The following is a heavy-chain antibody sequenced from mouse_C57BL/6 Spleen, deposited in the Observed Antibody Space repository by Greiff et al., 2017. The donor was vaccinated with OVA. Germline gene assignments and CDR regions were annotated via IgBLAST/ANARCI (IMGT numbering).Heavy chain of an antibody. J-gene: IGHJ4*01. CDR3: TRDEQYYAMDY. CDR1: GFAFSSYA. Sequence: EVQGVESGEGLVKPGGSLKLSCAASGFAFSSYAMSWVRQTPEKRLEWVAYISSGGDYIYYADTVKGRFTISRDNARNTLYLQMSSLKSEDTAMYYCTRDEQYYAMDYWGQGTSVTVSS. CDR2: ISSGGDYI. V-gene: IGHV5-9-1*02.